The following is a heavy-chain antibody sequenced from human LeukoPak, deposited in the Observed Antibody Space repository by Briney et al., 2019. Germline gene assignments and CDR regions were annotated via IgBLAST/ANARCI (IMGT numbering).Heavy chain of an antibody. Sequence: SETLSLTCTVSGNSISSGGNYWSWIRQPAGKGLEWIGRIYTSGSTNYNPSLKSRVTVSGDTSKNQFSLRLNSVTAADTAVYYCASFYCSGGSCYQYYSYYYMDVWGKGTTVTISS. CDR3: ASFYCSGGSCYQYYSYYYMDV. V-gene: IGHV4-61*02. J-gene: IGHJ6*03. CDR2: IYTSGST. CDR1: GNSISSGGNY. D-gene: IGHD2-15*01.